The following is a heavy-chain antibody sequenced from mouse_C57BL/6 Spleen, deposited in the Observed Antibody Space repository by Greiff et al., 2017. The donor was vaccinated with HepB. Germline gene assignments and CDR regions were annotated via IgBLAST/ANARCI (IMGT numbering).Heavy chain of an antibody. J-gene: IGHJ1*03. CDR1: GYTFTSYW. D-gene: IGHD1-1*01. CDR2: IDPSDSYT. Sequence: QVQLQQPGAELVRPGTSVKLSCKASGYTFTSYWMHWVKQRPGQGLEWIGVIDPSDSYTNYNQKFKGKATLTVDTSSSTAYMQRSSLTSEDSAVYYCASTTVVGGNWYFDVWGTGTTVTVSS. V-gene: IGHV1-59*01. CDR3: ASTTVVGGNWYFDV.